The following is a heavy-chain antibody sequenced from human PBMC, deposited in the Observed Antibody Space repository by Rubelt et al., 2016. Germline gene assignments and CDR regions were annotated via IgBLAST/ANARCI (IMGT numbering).Heavy chain of an antibody. CDR3: ARQTHSYGIIPFDY. CDR2: ISYDGSNK. D-gene: IGHD5-18*01. CDR1: GFTFSSYA. J-gene: IGHJ4*02. V-gene: IGHV3-30*04. Sequence: GGSLRLSCAASGFTFSSYAMHWVRQAPGKGLEWVAVISYDGSNKYYADSVKGRFTISRDNSKNTLYLQMNSLRAEDTAVYYCARQTHSYGIIPFDYWGQGTLVTVSS.